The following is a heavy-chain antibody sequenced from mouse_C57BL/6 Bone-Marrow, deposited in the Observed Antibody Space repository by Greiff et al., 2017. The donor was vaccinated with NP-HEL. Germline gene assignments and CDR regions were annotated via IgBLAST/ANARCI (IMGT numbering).Heavy chain of an antibody. Sequence: VQLKESGAELVRPGASVKLSCTASGFNIKDYYMHWVKQRPEQGLEWIGRIDPEDGDTEYAPKFQGKATMTADTSSNTAYLQLSSLTSEDTAVYYCTTGGYDYDGYFDVWGTGTTVTVSS. CDR2: IDPEDGDT. V-gene: IGHV14-1*01. J-gene: IGHJ1*03. D-gene: IGHD2-4*01. CDR3: TTGGYDYDGYFDV. CDR1: GFNIKDYY.